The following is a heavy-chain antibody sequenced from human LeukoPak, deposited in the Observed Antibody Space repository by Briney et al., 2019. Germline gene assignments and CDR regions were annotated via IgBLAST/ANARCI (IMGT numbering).Heavy chain of an antibody. CDR1: GFTFCSYG. J-gene: IGHJ3*02. Sequence: SGGSLRLSCAASGFTFCSYGMSWVRQAPAKGLESVSGISGSGGSTYYADSVKGRFTISRDNSKNTLYLQMNSLRAEDTATYYCAKDGYCSGGNCYSANDAFDIWGQGTMVTVSS. V-gene: IGHV3-23*01. D-gene: IGHD2-15*01. CDR2: ISGSGGST. CDR3: AKDGYCSGGNCYSANDAFDI.